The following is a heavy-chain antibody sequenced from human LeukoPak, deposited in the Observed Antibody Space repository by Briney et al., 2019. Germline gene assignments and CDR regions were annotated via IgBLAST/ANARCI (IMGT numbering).Heavy chain of an antibody. CDR2: ISSSGSTI. CDR3: AKGAAADYFDY. D-gene: IGHD6-13*01. Sequence: GGSLTLSCAASGFTFSNYWMSWIRQAPGKGLEWVSYISSSGSTIFYADSVKGRFTISRDNAKNSLYLQMNSLRAEDTAVYYCAKGAAADYFDYWGQGTLVTVSS. V-gene: IGHV3-11*01. CDR1: GFTFSNYW. J-gene: IGHJ4*02.